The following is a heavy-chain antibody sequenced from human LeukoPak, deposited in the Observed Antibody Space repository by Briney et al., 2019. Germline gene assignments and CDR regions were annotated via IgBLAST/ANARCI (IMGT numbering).Heavy chain of an antibody. Sequence: PGRSLRLSCAGSGFTFSRYAMHWVRQAPGKGLEWVTVISSDGSQKYYADSVKGRFTISRDNAKNSLYLQMNSLRAEDTAVYYCARDRGYCSGGSCYPKNFDYWGQGTLVTVSS. CDR3: ARDRGYCSGGSCYPKNFDY. V-gene: IGHV3-30*04. D-gene: IGHD2-15*01. CDR1: GFTFSRYA. CDR2: ISSDGSQK. J-gene: IGHJ4*02.